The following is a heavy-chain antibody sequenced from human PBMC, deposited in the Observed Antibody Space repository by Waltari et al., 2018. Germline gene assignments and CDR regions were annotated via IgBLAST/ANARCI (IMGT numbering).Heavy chain of an antibody. CDR3: ARDSDSSGWYIDY. V-gene: IGHV3-30*01. J-gene: IGHJ4*02. CDR2: ISNDGTNK. Sequence: QVQLVESGGGVVQPGRSLRLSCAASGFIFSNYAVHWVRQAPGKGLEWVTKISNDGTNKYYADSVKGRFTISRDNSKNTLYLQMNSLRPDDTAVYYCARDSDSSGWYIDYWGQGTLVTVSS. D-gene: IGHD6-19*01. CDR1: GFIFSNYA.